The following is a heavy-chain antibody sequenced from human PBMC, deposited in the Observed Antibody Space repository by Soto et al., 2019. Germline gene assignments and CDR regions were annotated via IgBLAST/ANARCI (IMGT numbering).Heavy chain of an antibody. CDR2: INGDGSST. D-gene: IGHD3-16*01. CDR3: ARDLGS. Sequence: AGGSLRLSCAASGVTFSTYWMHWVRQAPGKGLVWVSRINGDGSSTAYADSVKGRFTISRDNAKKTLFLQMNSLRADDTAMYYCARDLGSWGQGTLVTVSS. V-gene: IGHV3-74*01. J-gene: IGHJ5*02. CDR1: GVTFSTYW.